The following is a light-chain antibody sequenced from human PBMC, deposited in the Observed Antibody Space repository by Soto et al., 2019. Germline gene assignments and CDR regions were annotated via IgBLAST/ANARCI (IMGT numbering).Light chain of an antibody. CDR1: SSDVGGYNY. CDR2: EVT. Sequence: SALTQPPSASGSPGQSVTISCTGTSSDVGGYNYVSWYQQHPGKVPKLMIYEVTRRPSGVPDRFSGSKSGNTASLTVSGLQAEDEADYYCSSYAGSNYYVVFGGGTKLTVL. V-gene: IGLV2-8*01. J-gene: IGLJ2*01. CDR3: SSYAGSNYYVV.